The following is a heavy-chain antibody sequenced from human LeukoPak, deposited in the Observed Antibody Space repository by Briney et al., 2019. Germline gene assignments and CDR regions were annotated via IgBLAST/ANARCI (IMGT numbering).Heavy chain of an antibody. J-gene: IGHJ4*02. Sequence: SETLSLTCTVSGGSTSSYYWSWIRQPAGKGLEWLGHIYTSGSTNYNPSLKSRVTMSVDTSKNQFSLKLSSVTAADTAVYYCARAYAVAAPFDYWGQGTLVTVSS. V-gene: IGHV4-4*07. CDR2: IYTSGST. CDR1: GGSTSSYY. D-gene: IGHD6-19*01. CDR3: ARAYAVAAPFDY.